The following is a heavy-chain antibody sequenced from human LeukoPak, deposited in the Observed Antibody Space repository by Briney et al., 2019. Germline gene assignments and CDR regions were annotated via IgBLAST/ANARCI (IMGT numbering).Heavy chain of an antibody. V-gene: IGHV3-13*01. CDR1: GFTFCSYD. D-gene: IGHD6-13*01. J-gene: IGHJ4*02. CDR3: TGHHQAYSRTY. Sequence: PGGSLRLSCAASGFTFCSYDMHWVRQATGKGLEWVSGIGTAGDTYYAGSVKGRFTISRENAKNSLYLQMNSLRAGDTAVYYCTGHHQAYSRTYWGQGTLVTVSS. CDR2: IGTAGDT.